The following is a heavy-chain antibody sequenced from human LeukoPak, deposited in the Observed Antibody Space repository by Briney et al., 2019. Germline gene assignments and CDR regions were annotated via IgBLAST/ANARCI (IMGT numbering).Heavy chain of an antibody. J-gene: IGHJ2*01. CDR1: GDTFTSYY. CDR3: ARDPKVAAVGTRYFDL. CDR2: INPSGGST. Sequence: ASVKVSCKASGDTFTSYYMHWVRQAPGQGLEWMGIINPSGGSTSYAQKFQGRVTMTRDTSTSTVYMELSSLRSEDTAVYYCARDPKVAAVGTRYFDLWGRGTLVTVSS. V-gene: IGHV1-46*01. D-gene: IGHD6-13*01.